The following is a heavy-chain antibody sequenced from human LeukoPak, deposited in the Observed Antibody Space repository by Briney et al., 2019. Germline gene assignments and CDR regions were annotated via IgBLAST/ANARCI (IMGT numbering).Heavy chain of an antibody. V-gene: IGHV3-30*03. J-gene: IGHJ6*03. D-gene: IGHD3-22*01. CDR2: ISYDGSNK. CDR3: ARDSSGYYNKRRDYYMDV. CDR1: GFTFSSYG. Sequence: GGSLRLSCAASGFTFSSYGMHWVRQAPGKGLEWVAVISYDGSNKYYANSVKGRFTISRNNSKNTLYPQMNSLRAEDTALYYCARDSSGYYNKRRDYYMDVWGKGTTVTVSS.